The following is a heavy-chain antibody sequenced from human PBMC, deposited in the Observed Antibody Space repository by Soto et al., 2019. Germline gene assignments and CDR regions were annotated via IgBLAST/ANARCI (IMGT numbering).Heavy chain of an antibody. CDR2: IYYSGRT. D-gene: IGHD2-21*02. V-gene: IGHV4-39*01. CDR3: ARQRTSVVTQAYFDV. CDR1: GDSINSRSYY. Sequence: SETLSLTCTVTGDSINSRSYYWGWIRQPPGKGLEWIGSIYYSGRTYNNPSLRSRVSMSIDTSKDQFSLKLKSVTAADTALYFSARQRTSVVTQAYFDVSVPGSLVT. J-gene: IGHJ4*02.